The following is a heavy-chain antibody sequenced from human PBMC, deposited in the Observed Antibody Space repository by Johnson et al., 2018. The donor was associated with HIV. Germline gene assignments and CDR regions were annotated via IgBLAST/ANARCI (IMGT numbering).Heavy chain of an antibody. CDR3: VKDVVEGWFGELVRHDDTFDI. D-gene: IGHD3-10*01. CDR2: IRYDGSNK. Sequence: QVQLVESGGGVVRPGGSLRLSCAASGFTFSSYAMSWVRQAPGKGLEWVAFIRYDGSNKYYADSVKGRFTISRDNSKNMLYLQMNSLRPEDTAVYYCVKDVVEGWFGELVRHDDTFDIWGPDTMVTVSS. V-gene: IGHV3-30*02. J-gene: IGHJ3*02. CDR1: GFTFSSYA.